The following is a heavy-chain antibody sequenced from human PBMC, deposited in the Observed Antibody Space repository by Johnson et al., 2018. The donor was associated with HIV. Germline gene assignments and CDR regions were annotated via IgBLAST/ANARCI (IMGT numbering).Heavy chain of an antibody. CDR1: GFTFTSYG. Sequence: QVQLVESGGGVVHPGRSLRLSCAATGFTFTSYGLHWVRQAPGKGLEWVAVIWYDGSNEYYADSVKGRFTISRDNSKNTLYLQMNSLRAEDTAVYYCAIIPAGNGFDLWGQGTMVT. D-gene: IGHD2-2*01. CDR3: AIIPAGNGFDL. V-gene: IGHV3-33*01. J-gene: IGHJ3*01. CDR2: IWYDGSNE.